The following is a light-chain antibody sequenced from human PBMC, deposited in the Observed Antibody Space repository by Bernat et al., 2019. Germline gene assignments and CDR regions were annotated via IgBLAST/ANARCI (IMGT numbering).Light chain of an antibody. CDR1: QDISSW. CDR2: KAS. Sequence: DIQMTQSPSSLSASVGDKVTITCRASQDISSWLAWYQQKQGKAPNLLIYKASSLQSGVPSRFSGSGSGTDFTLTISSLQSEDFGSYYCQQYYRAPYSFGQGTKVEIK. J-gene: IGKJ2*03. CDR3: QQYYRAPYS. V-gene: IGKV1-12*01.